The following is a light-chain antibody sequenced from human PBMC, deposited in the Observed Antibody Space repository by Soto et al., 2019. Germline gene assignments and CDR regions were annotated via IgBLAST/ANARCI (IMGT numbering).Light chain of an antibody. CDR1: SGHSSYA. CDR3: QTWGTDIVV. CDR2: LNSDGSH. V-gene: IGLV4-69*01. J-gene: IGLJ2*01. Sequence: QLVLTQSPSASASLGASVKLTCTLSSGHSSYAIAWHQQQPEKGPRYLMKLNSDGSHSKGDGIPDRFSGSSSGAERYLTIPSRQSEDEADYYCQTWGTDIVVFGGGTKLTVL.